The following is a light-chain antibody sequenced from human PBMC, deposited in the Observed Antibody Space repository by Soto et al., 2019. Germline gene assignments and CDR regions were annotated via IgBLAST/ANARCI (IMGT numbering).Light chain of an antibody. J-gene: IGLJ1*01. Sequence: QSALTQPPSASGSPGRSVTISCSGTRSDVGGYNYVSWYQQHPGKAPKLMIYEVSNRPSGVSNRFSGSKSGNTASLTISGLQAEDEADYYCSSYTSSSTPYVFGTGTKVTVL. CDR2: EVS. CDR3: SSYTSSSTPYV. CDR1: RSDVGGYNY. V-gene: IGLV2-14*01.